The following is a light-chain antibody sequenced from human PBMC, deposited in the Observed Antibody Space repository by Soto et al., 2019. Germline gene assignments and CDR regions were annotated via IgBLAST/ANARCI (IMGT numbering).Light chain of an antibody. CDR3: QSYDSSLSGPVV. CDR2: GNS. V-gene: IGLV1-40*01. CDR1: SSNIGAGYD. Sequence: QAVLTQPPSVSGAPGQRVTISCTGSSSNIGAGYDVHWYQQLPGTAPKLLIYGNSNRPSGVPDRFSGSKSGTSASLAITGFQAEDEADYYCQSYDSSLSGPVVFGGGTKLTVL. J-gene: IGLJ2*01.